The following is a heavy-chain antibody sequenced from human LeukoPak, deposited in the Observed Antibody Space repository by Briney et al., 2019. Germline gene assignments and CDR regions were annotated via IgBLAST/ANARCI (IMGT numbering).Heavy chain of an antibody. CDR1: GFTFSSYG. Sequence: GGSLRLSCAASGFTFSSYGMHWVRQAPGKGLEWVAFIRYDGSNKYYADSVKGRFTISRDNSKNTLYLQMNSLRAEDTAVYYCAKPLSYYYYMDVWGKGTTVTVSS. J-gene: IGHJ6*03. CDR2: IRYDGSNK. V-gene: IGHV3-30*02. CDR3: AKPLSYYYYMDV.